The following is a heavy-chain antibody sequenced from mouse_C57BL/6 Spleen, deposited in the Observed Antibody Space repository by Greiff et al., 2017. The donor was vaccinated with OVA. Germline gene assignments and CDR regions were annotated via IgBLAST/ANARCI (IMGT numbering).Heavy chain of an antibody. CDR1: GFTFSDYY. CDR3: ARGQLRRGYYAMDY. J-gene: IGHJ4*01. D-gene: IGHD2-4*01. CDR2: INYDGSST. Sequence: EVQLVESEGGLVQPGSSMKLSCTASGFTFSDYYMAWVRQVPEKGLEWVANINYDGSSTYYLDSLKSRFIISRDNAKNILYLQMSSLKSEDTATYYCARGQLRRGYYAMDYWGQGTSVTVSS. V-gene: IGHV5-16*01.